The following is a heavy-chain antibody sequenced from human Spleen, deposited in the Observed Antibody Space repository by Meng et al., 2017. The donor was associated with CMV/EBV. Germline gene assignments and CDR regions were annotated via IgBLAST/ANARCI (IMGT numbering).Heavy chain of an antibody. J-gene: IGHJ4*02. CDR1: GYTFTSYD. CDR2: MNPNRGNT. CDR3: ARGLGSSGTPPDY. D-gene: IGHD6-25*01. V-gene: IGHV1-8*01. Sequence: VHLVQSGACLKKPRASPKVAWKASGYTFTSYDINWVRQATGQGLEWMGWMNPNRGNTGYAQKFQGRVTMTRDTSIRTAYMELSSLRSEDTAVYCCARGLGSSGTPPDYWGQGTLVTVSS.